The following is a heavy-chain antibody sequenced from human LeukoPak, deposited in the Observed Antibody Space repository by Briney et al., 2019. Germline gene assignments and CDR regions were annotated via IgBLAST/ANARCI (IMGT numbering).Heavy chain of an antibody. V-gene: IGHV4-39*01. CDR1: GGSISSSNYY. Sequence: SETLSLTCTVSGGSISSSNYYWAWIRQPPGRGLQYIGSIYFSGTTYYNPSRESRVSISVDTSKNQFFLRLTSVTAADTAVYFCARVVGLTLHSGWNYWYFDLWGRGTLVTVSS. CDR2: IYFSGTT. J-gene: IGHJ2*01. CDR3: ARVVGLTLHSGWNYWYFDL. D-gene: IGHD6-19*01.